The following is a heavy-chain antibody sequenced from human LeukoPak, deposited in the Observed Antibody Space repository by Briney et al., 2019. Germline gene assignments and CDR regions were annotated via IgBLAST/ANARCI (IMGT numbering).Heavy chain of an antibody. CDR3: ARDGDIVVVPAWDHGAFDI. D-gene: IGHD2-2*01. J-gene: IGHJ3*02. CDR1: GFTFSSYS. CDR2: ISSSSSYI. V-gene: IGHV3-21*01. Sequence: PGGSLRLSCAASGFTFSSYSMNWVRQAPGKGLEWVSSISSSSSYIYYADSVKGRFTISRDNAKSTLYLQMNSLRAEDTAVYYCARDGDIVVVPAWDHGAFDIWGQGTMVTVSS.